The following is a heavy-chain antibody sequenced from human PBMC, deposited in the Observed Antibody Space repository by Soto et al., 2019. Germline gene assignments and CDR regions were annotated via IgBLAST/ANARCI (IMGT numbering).Heavy chain of an antibody. CDR3: ARADGNWNDVAWFDP. Sequence: ASVKVSCKASGYIFTSYYIHWVRQAPGQGLEWMGWINPFDGSRMFAQSFQGRVTMTRDTSTSTVYMEVSSLRSEDTAVYYCARADGNWNDVAWFDPWG. V-gene: IGHV1-46*01. CDR1: GYIFTSYY. J-gene: IGHJ5*02. D-gene: IGHD1-20*01. CDR2: INPFDGSR.